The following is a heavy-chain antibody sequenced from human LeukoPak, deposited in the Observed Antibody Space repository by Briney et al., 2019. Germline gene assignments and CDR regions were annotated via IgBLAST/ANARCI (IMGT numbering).Heavy chain of an antibody. CDR1: GFTFSSYE. CDR2: ISSSGSTI. Sequence: GGSLRLSCAASGFTFSSYEMNWVRQAPGKGLEWVSYISSSGSTIYYADSVKGRFTISRDNAKNSLYLQMNSLRAEDTAVYYCARDDYYYDSSGYYSRSYFDYWGQGTLVTVSS. CDR3: ARDDYYYDSSGYYSRSYFDY. V-gene: IGHV3-48*03. J-gene: IGHJ4*02. D-gene: IGHD3-22*01.